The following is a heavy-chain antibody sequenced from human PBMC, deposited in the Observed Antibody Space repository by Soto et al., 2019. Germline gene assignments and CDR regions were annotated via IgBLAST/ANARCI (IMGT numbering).Heavy chain of an antibody. Sequence: PGGSLRLSCAASGFTFSTYGMHWVRQAPGKGLEXVXVIXXDXSXXXYXXXXKGRFTISRGNSKNTLYLQMNSLRAEDTAVYYCARDLGYYDSSGHWGQGTLVTVSS. J-gene: IGHJ4*02. CDR2: IXXDXSXX. CDR1: GFTFSTYG. D-gene: IGHD3-22*01. CDR3: ARDLGYYDSSGH. V-gene: IGHV3-33*01.